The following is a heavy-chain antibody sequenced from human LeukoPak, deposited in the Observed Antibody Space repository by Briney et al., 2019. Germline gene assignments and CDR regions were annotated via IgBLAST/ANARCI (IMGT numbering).Heavy chain of an antibody. V-gene: IGHV4-61*09. Sequence: PSQTLSLTCTVSGGSISSGSYYWSWIRQPAGKGLEWIGYFYYSGSTYYNPSLKSRVTISVDTSKNQLSLKLSSVTAADTAVYYCATPENKRLGYYDSSGYYSFDIWGQGTMVTVSS. CDR2: FYYSGST. CDR1: GGSISSGSYY. CDR3: ATPENKRLGYYDSSGYYSFDI. D-gene: IGHD3-22*01. J-gene: IGHJ3*02.